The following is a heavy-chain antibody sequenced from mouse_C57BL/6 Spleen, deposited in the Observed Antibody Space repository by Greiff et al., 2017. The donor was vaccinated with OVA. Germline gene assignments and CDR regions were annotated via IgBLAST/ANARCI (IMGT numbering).Heavy chain of an antibody. V-gene: IGHV1-15*01. CDR1: GYTFTDYE. D-gene: IGHD2-3*01. Sequence: QVQLQQSGAELVRPGASVTLSCKASGYTFTDYEMHWVKQTPVHGLELIGAIDPETGGTAYNQKFKGKAILTADKSSSTAYMELRSLTSEDAAVYYCTRSGGYYDYYAMDYWGQGTSVTVSS. CDR2: IDPETGGT. J-gene: IGHJ4*01. CDR3: TRSGGYYDYYAMDY.